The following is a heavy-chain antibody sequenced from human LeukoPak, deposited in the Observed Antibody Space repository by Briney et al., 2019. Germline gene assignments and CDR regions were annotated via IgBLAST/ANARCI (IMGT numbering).Heavy chain of an antibody. CDR3: ARDDSVA. Sequence: GASVKVSCKTSGYTFTNFSISWERQAPGQGLELMGWISGYNDNPNYAQNLHGRVTMTTDTSTSTAYMELRSLRSDDTAVYYCARDDSVAWGQGTLVTVSS. CDR1: GYTFTNFS. D-gene: IGHD3-16*01. V-gene: IGHV1-18*01. CDR2: ISGYNDNP. J-gene: IGHJ5*02.